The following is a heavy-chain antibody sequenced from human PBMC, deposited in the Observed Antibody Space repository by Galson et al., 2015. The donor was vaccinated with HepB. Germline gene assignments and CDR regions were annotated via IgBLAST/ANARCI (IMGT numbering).Heavy chain of an antibody. CDR3: ARDHVVVTAIQYYYYGMDV. D-gene: IGHD2-21*02. CDR2: ISSSGSTI. V-gene: IGHV3-48*03. J-gene: IGHJ6*02. CDR1: GFTFSSYE. Sequence: SLRLSCAASGFTFSSYEMNWVRQAPGKGLEWVSYISSSGSTIYYADSVKGRFTISRDNAKNSLYLQMNSLRAEDTAVYYCARDHVVVTAIQYYYYGMDVWGQGTTVTVSS.